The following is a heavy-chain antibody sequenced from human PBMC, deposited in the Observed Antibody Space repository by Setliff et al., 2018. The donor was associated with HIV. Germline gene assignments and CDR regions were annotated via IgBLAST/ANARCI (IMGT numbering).Heavy chain of an antibody. CDR3: ARGVSYLDY. D-gene: IGHD3-3*01. J-gene: IGHJ4*03. CDR2: ISWNSGSI. Sequence: SLRLSCAASGFTFDDYAMHWVRQAPGKGLEWVSVISWNSGSIGYADSVKGRFTISRDNAKNSLYLQMNSLRAEDTAVYYCARGVSYLDYWGRGTLVTVSS. V-gene: IGHV3-9*01. CDR1: GFTFDDYA.